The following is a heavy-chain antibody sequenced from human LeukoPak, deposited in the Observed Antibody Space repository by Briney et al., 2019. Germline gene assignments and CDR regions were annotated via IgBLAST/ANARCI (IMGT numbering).Heavy chain of an antibody. CDR1: GFIFSDHY. CDR2: TRDKANSHTT. Sequence: GRSLRLSCAASGFIFSDHYMDWVRQAPGKGLEWVGRTRDKANSHTTEYAASVKGRFTISRDDSKNSLYLQMNSLKTEDTAVYYRTRAPSGSREDYWGQGTLVTVSS. D-gene: IGHD1-26*01. V-gene: IGHV3-72*01. CDR3: TRAPSGSREDY. J-gene: IGHJ4*02.